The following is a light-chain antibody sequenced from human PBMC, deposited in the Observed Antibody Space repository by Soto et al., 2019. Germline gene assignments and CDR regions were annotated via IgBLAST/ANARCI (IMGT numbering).Light chain of an antibody. CDR2: EVS. CDR3: SSKSPDF. V-gene: IGLV2-14*01. J-gene: IGLJ1*01. CDR1: SSGIRDYNY. Sequence: QSVLAQPPCVSVSPGQSITISCTGTSSGIRDYNYVSWYQQLPGNAPKLIMYEVSNRPSGISNRFSGSKSGNTASLTISGLQAEDDADYYCSSKSPDFFGTGTKVTVL.